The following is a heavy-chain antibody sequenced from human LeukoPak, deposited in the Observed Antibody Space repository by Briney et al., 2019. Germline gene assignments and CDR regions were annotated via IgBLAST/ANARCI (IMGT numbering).Heavy chain of an antibody. CDR2: IYYSGST. V-gene: IGHV4-39*01. CDR1: GRSISSSSYF. D-gene: IGHD3-16*01. CDR3: ASLSGPLGDNWFDP. J-gene: IGHJ5*02. Sequence: SETLSLTCTVSGRSISSSSYFWGWIRQPPGKGLEWSGSIYYSGSTYYNPSLQSRVTISVDTSKNQFSLKLSSVTAADTAVYYCASLSGPLGDNWFDPWGQGTLVTVSS.